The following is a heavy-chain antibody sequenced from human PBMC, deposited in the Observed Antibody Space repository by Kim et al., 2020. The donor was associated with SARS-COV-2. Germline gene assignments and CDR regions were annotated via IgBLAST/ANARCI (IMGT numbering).Heavy chain of an antibody. CDR1: GFTFSSYS. D-gene: IGHD7-27*01. CDR2: ISSSSSTI. J-gene: IGHJ6*03. V-gene: IGHV3-48*02. Sequence: GGSLRLSCAASGFTFSSYSMNWVRQAPGKGLEWVSYISSSSSTIYYADSVKGRFNISRDNAKNSLYMQMNSLGDEETAVYYCARVPPWVHYIDVWGKETTVTVSS. CDR3: ARVPPWVHYIDV.